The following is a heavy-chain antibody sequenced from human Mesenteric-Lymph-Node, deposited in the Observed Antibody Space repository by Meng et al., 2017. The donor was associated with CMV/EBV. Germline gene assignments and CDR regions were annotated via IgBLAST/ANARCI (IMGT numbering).Heavy chain of an antibody. CDR2: ISWNSGSI. CDR1: GFTFSDYY. Sequence: GGSLRLSCTASGFTFSDYYMSWIRQAPGKGLEWVSGISWNSGSIGYADSVKGRFTISRDNAKNSLYLQMNSLRAEDTALYYCAKSRHLDDCALVGWGQGTLVTVSS. D-gene: IGHD1-1*01. J-gene: IGHJ4*02. CDR3: AKSRHLDDCALVG. V-gene: IGHV3-9*01.